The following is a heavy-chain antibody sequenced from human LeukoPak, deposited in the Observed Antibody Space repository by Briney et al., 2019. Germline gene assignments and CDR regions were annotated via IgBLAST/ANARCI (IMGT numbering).Heavy chain of an antibody. D-gene: IGHD3-3*01. V-gene: IGHV1-8*03. J-gene: IGHJ4*02. Sequence: ASVKVSCKASGYTFTSYDINWVRQATGQGLEWMGWMNPNSGNTGYAQKFQGRVTITRNTSISTAYMELSSLRSEDTAVYYCARHERSMGLEWLSTTHTFDYWGQGTLVTVSS. CDR1: GYTFTSYD. CDR2: MNPNSGNT. CDR3: ARHERSMGLEWLSTTHTFDY.